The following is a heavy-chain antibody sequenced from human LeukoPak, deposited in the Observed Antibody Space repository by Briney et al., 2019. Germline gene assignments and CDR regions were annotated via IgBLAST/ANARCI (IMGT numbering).Heavy chain of an antibody. V-gene: IGHV4-59*08. CDR2: IYYSGST. D-gene: IGHD3-16*01. CDR1: GGSISSYY. CDR3: ARGGAGGVTAYRRGWFDP. Sequence: PSETLSLTCTVSGGSISSYYWSWIRQPPGKGLEWIGYIYYSGSTNYNPSLKSRVTISVDTSKNQFSLKLGSVTAADTAVYYCARGGAGGVTAYRRGWFDPWGQGTLVTVSS. J-gene: IGHJ5*02.